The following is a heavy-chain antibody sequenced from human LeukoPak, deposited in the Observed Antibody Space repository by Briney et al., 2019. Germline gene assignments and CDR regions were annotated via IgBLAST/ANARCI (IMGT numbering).Heavy chain of an antibody. Sequence: ASVKVSCKTPGYTFTDYDITWVRQAPGQGLEWMGRVSPYNGNTYYSQRFQDRVTITKDTSTGTAYMDLRNLRTDDTAMYYCARNGRVRRVVKDLFEYWGQGTLVAVSS. CDR1: GYTFTDYD. CDR3: ARNGRVRRVVKDLFEY. V-gene: IGHV1-18*01. J-gene: IGHJ4*02. CDR2: VSPYNGNT. D-gene: IGHD3-10*01.